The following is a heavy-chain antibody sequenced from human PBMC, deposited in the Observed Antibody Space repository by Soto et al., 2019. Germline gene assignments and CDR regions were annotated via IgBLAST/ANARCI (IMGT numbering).Heavy chain of an antibody. Sequence: SETLSLTCTVSGGSISSSSYYWGWIRQPPGKGLEWIGSIYYSGSTYYNPSLKSRVTISVDTSKNQFSLKLSSVTAADTAVYYCASHHYDFWSGQNYIDYWGQGTLVT. CDR2: IYYSGST. D-gene: IGHD3-3*01. V-gene: IGHV4-39*01. CDR1: GGSISSSSYY. CDR3: ASHHYDFWSGQNYIDY. J-gene: IGHJ4*02.